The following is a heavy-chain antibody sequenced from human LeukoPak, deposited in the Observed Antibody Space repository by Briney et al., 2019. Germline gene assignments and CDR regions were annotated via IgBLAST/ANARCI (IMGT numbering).Heavy chain of an antibody. CDR3: ARSYSGSYPPDAFDI. V-gene: IGHV1-2*02. Sequence: GASVKVSCKASGYTFTGYYMHWVRQAPGQGLEWMGWINPNSGGTNYAQKFQGRVTMTRDTSISTAYMELSGLRSDDTAVYYCARSYSGSYPPDAFDIWGQGTMVTVSS. J-gene: IGHJ3*02. CDR1: GYTFTGYY. D-gene: IGHD1-26*01. CDR2: INPNSGGT.